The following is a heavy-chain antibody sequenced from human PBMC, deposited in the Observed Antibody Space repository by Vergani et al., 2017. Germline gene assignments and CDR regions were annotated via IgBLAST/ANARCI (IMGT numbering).Heavy chain of an antibody. CDR1: GFTFSSYG. J-gene: IGHJ4*02. CDR2: ISYDGSNK. Sequence: QVQLVESGGGVVQPGRSLRLSCAASGFTFSSYGMHWVRQAPGKGLEGVAVISYDGSNKYYADSVKGRFTISRDNSKNTLYLQMNSLRAEDTAVYYCAKGGYSPPEDTFDYWGQGTLVTVSS. V-gene: IGHV3-30*18. CDR3: AKGGYSPPEDTFDY. D-gene: IGHD5-18*01.